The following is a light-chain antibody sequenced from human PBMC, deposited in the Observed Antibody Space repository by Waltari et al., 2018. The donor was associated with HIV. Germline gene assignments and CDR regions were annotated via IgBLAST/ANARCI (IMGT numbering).Light chain of an antibody. Sequence: EIALTQSPGTLSLSPGERATLSCRASQTISSTSLAWYQQKPGPAPRLLIEGASSRATGIPDRFSGSGSGTDFTLTISSLEPEDCAVYYWQQYIGSPRTFGQGTKVELK. CDR2: GAS. J-gene: IGKJ1*01. V-gene: IGKV3-20*01. CDR3: QQYIGSPRT. CDR1: QTISSTS.